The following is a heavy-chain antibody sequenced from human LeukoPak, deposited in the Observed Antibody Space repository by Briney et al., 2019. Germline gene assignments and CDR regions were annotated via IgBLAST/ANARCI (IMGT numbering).Heavy chain of an antibody. V-gene: IGHV4-30-2*01. J-gene: IGHJ4*02. Sequence: SQTLSLTCTVSGGSISSGGYYWSWIRQPPGKGLEWIGYIYHSGSTYYNPSLKSRVTISVDRSKNQFSLKLSSVTAADTAVYYCARDGDYYYDSGGYPLNYWGQGTLVTVSS. CDR3: ARDGDYYYDSGGYPLNY. CDR1: GGSISSGGYY. CDR2: IYHSGST. D-gene: IGHD3-22*01.